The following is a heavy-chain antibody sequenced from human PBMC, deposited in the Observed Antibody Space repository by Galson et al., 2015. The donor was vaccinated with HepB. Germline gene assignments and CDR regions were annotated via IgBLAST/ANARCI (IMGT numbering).Heavy chain of an antibody. CDR1: GYTFANYD. CDR2: MTPSSGNS. D-gene: IGHD6-13*01. V-gene: IGHV1-8*01. Sequence: CKASGYTFANYDINWVRQASGQGLEWMGWMTPSSGNSASAQKFQDRLTMTRDTSTGTAYMELSSLRREDTAVYYCARGRGSSWYVDYWGQGALVTVSS. J-gene: IGHJ4*02. CDR3: ARGRGSSWYVDY.